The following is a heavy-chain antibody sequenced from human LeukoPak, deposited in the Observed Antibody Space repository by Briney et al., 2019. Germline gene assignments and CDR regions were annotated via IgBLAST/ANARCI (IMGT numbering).Heavy chain of an antibody. Sequence: PGGPLRLSCVGSGITFSNTILHWVRQAPGRGLEWVSAISHDGNSLHYGDSVRGRFTISRDNSKNTVYLHLNSLRVEDTALYRCAREAYSSGRAGTFDYWGQGTLVTVSS. CDR1: GITFSNTI. D-gene: IGHD3-22*01. CDR3: AREAYSSGRAGTFDY. V-gene: IGHV3-30*14. J-gene: IGHJ4*02. CDR2: ISHDGNSL.